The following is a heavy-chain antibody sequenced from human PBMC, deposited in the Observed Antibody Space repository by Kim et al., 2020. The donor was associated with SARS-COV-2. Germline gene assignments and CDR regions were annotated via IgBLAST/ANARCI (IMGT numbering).Heavy chain of an antibody. J-gene: IGHJ6*02. Sequence: SVKVSCKASGGTFSSYAISWVRQAPGQGLEWMGGIIPIFGTANYAQKFQGRVTITADESTSTAYMELSSLRSEDTAVYYCAEKIAAAGTLSYYGMDVWGQGTTVTVSS. CDR3: AEKIAAAGTLSYYGMDV. CDR2: IIPIFGTA. D-gene: IGHD6-13*01. V-gene: IGHV1-69*13. CDR1: GGTFSSYA.